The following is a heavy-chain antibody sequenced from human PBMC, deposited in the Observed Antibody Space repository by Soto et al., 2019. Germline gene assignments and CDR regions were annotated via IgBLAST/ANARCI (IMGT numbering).Heavy chain of an antibody. Sequence: QVQLVQSGAEVKKPGSSVKVSCKASGGTFSSYAISWVRQAPGQGLEWMGGIIPIFGTANYAQKFQGRVTITADESTSTAYMELSSLRAEDTAVYDCARERQYYDSSGYYYYYYGMDVWGQGTTVTVSS. CDR3: ARERQYYDSSGYYYYYYGMDV. J-gene: IGHJ6*02. CDR2: IIPIFGTA. D-gene: IGHD3-22*01. V-gene: IGHV1-69*01. CDR1: GGTFSSYA.